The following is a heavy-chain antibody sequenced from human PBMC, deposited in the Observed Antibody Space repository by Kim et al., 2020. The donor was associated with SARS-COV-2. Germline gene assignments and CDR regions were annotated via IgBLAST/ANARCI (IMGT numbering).Heavy chain of an antibody. CDR2: ISATGYSA. V-gene: IGHV3-23*01. Sequence: GGSLRLSCAASGFTFSSHAMTWVRQAPGRGLEWVSVISATGYSADYADSVKGRLTFSRDNSANTLYLQMNSLRAEDTTVYYCARVTGAHYFDSSGYYRYYFDYWGQGILVTVSS. CDR3: ARVTGAHYFDSSGYYRYYFDY. CDR1: GFTFSSHA. J-gene: IGHJ4*02. D-gene: IGHD3-22*01.